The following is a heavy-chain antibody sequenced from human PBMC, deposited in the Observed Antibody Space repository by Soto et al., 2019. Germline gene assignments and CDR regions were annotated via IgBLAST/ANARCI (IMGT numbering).Heavy chain of an antibody. Sequence: QVQLVQSGAEVKKPGASVKVSCKASGYTFTSYAMHWVRQAPGQRLEWMGWINAGNGNTKYSQKFQGRVTITRDTSASTAYMELSSLRSEDTAVYYCARGGYCRGGSCPNAYNWFDPWGQGTLVTVSS. J-gene: IGHJ5*02. CDR2: INAGNGNT. V-gene: IGHV1-3*01. CDR1: GYTFTSYA. D-gene: IGHD2-15*01. CDR3: ARGGYCRGGSCPNAYNWFDP.